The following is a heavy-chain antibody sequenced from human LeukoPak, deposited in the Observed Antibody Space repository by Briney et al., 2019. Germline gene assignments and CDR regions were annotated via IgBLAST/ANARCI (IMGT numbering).Heavy chain of an antibody. D-gene: IGHD3-22*01. V-gene: IGHV3-48*02. CDR2: ISSSSSTI. CDR3: ARHGSPRYYDSSGAKTKHAFDI. CDR1: GFTFSSYS. J-gene: IGHJ3*02. Sequence: GGSLRLSCAASGFTFSSYSMNWVRQAPGKGLEWVSYISSSSSTIYYADSVKGRFTISRDNAKNSLYLQMNSLRDEDTAVYYCARHGSPRYYDSSGAKTKHAFDIWGQGTMVTVSS.